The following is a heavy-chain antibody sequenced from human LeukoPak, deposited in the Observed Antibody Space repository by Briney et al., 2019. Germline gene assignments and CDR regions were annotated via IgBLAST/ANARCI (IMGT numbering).Heavy chain of an antibody. CDR1: GYTFNDYG. V-gene: IGHV1-2*02. Sequence: ASVKVSCKTSGYTFNDYGISWVRQAPGQGLEWMGWINCNSGGTDYAQKFQGRVTMTRDTSISTAYMELSRLRSDDTAVYYCARGLYYDSSGYPGYYYYYMDVWGKGTTVTISS. CDR2: INCNSGGT. D-gene: IGHD3-22*01. J-gene: IGHJ6*03. CDR3: ARGLYYDSSGYPGYYYYYMDV.